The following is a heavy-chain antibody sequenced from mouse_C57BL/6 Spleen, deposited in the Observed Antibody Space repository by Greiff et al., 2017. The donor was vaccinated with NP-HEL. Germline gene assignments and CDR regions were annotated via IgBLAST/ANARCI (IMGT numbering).Heavy chain of an antibody. V-gene: IGHV1-69*01. CDR2: IDPSDSYT. J-gene: IGHJ2*01. CDR3: ARGPVGNYFDY. Sequence: QVQLQQPGAELVKPGASVKLSCKASGYTFTSYWMHWVKQRPGQGLEWIGEIDPSDSYTNYNQKFKGKSTLTVDKSSSTSYMQLSSLTSEDSAVYYCARGPVGNYFDYWGQGTTLTVSS. CDR1: GYTFTSYW.